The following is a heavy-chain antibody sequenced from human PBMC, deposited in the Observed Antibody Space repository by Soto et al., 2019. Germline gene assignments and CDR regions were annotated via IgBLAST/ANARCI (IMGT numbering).Heavy chain of an antibody. Sequence: ASVKVSCKASGYTFASYGSRWVRQAPGQGLEWMGWISAYNGNTNYAQKLQGRVTMTTDTSTSTAYMELRSLRSDDTAVYYCARESDFWSGYRDGYYYYYMDVWGKGTTLTVSS. CDR2: ISAYNGNT. CDR1: GYTFASYG. CDR3: ARESDFWSGYRDGYYYYYMDV. V-gene: IGHV1-18*01. J-gene: IGHJ6*03. D-gene: IGHD3-3*01.